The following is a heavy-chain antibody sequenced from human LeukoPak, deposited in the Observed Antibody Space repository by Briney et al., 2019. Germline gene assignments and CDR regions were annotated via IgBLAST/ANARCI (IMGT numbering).Heavy chain of an antibody. CDR2: ITQDESEK. CDR3: SRGSRGFVP. J-gene: IGHJ5*02. CDR1: GFTFSRYW. V-gene: IGHV3-7*01. Sequence: GVSLRLSCAASGFTFSRYWMSWARQARGRGLEWVANITQDESEKYYVDSVKRRFAISRDNAKNSLYLQINSLRAEDTAVYYCSRGSRGFVPWGQGTLVTVSS.